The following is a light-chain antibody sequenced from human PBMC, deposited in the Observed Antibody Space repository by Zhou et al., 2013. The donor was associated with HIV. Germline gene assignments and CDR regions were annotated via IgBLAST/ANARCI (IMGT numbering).Light chain of an antibody. V-gene: IGKV1-5*03. CDR3: QDYGDSSKT. CDR1: RTVGPW. Sequence: DVQLTQSPPTLSASVGDTVTITCRASRTVGPWLAWYQQKPGGAPKLLVYQASILESGVSSRFSGRGSGAEFHLSIVSLQPDDFATYYCQDYGDSSKTFGRGTRVEMK. CDR2: QAS. J-gene: IGKJ4*02.